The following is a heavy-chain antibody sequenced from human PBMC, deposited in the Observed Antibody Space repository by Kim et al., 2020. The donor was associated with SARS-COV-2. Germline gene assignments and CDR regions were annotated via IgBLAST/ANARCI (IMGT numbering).Heavy chain of an antibody. Sequence: GGSLRLSCAASGFTFSSYAMHWVRQAPGKGLEWVAVISYDGSNKYLVDSVKGRFTISRDYSKNTLYLQMNSLRAEDTAVYYCARGGIAEAGIDYYYGMDVWGQGTTVTVSS. V-gene: IGHV3-30-3*01. CDR2: ISYDGSNK. CDR1: GFTFSSYA. D-gene: IGHD6-13*01. J-gene: IGHJ6*02. CDR3: ARGGIAEAGIDYYYGMDV.